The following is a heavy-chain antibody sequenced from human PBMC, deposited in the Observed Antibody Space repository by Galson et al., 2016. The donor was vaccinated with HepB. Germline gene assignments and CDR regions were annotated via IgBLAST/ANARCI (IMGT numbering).Heavy chain of an antibody. Sequence: SLRLSCAASGLTFSDFHMSWIRQAPGKGLEWVPYISSSSSHTNYADSVKGRFTISKDNANNSLYLQMNSLRVEDTAVYYCARVDYGSGWREGWFDPWGQGTLVTVSS. CDR3: ARVDYGSGWREGWFDP. CDR2: ISSSSSHT. V-gene: IGHV3-11*06. J-gene: IGHJ5*02. CDR1: GLTFSDFH. D-gene: IGHD6-19*01.